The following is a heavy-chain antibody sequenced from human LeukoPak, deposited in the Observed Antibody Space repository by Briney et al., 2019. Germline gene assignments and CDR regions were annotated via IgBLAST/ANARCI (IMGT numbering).Heavy chain of an antibody. J-gene: IGHJ4*02. D-gene: IGHD3-10*01. CDR1: GYTFTSYD. CDR2: MNPNSGNT. CDR3: ARGTFAAYYFVY. Sequence: ASVKVSSKASGYTFTSYDIIWVRQATGQGLEWMGWMNPNSGNTGYAQKFQDRVTITRNTPISTAYMELSSLRSEDTAVYYCARGTFAAYYFVYWAQRTLVTVSS. V-gene: IGHV1-8*03.